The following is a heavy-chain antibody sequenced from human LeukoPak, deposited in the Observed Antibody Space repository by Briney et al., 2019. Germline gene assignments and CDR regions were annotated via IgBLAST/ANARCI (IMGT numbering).Heavy chain of an antibody. CDR2: ISSSGSTI. CDR3: ARANYYGSGSYYTRTYYYYMDV. V-gene: IGHV3-11*04. J-gene: IGHJ6*03. Sequence: GGSLRLSCAASGFTFSDYYMSWIRQAPGKGLEWVSYISSSGSTIYYADSVKGRFTISRDNAKNSLYLQMNSVRAEDTAVYYCARANYYGSGSYYTRTYYYYMDVWGKGTTVTVSS. CDR1: GFTFSDYY. D-gene: IGHD3-10*01.